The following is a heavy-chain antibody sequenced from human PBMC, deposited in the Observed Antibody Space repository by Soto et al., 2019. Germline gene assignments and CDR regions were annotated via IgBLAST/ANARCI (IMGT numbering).Heavy chain of an antibody. J-gene: IGHJ4*02. CDR3: ARHEGPAAFDY. CDR1: GGSISSYY. CDR2: IYYSGST. Sequence: QVQLQESGPGLVKPSETLSLTCTVSGGSISSYYWSWIRQPPGKGLEWIGYIYYSGSTNYNPSLKIRVTTSVDTSKNQFSLKLSSVTAADTAVYYCARHEGPAAFDYWGQGTLVTVSS. D-gene: IGHD2-15*01. V-gene: IGHV4-59*08.